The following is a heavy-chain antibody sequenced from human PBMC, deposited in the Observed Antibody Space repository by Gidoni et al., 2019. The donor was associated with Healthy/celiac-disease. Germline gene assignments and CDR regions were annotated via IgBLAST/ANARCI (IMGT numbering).Heavy chain of an antibody. CDR3: ARDLNWQQLVSGY. J-gene: IGHJ4*02. D-gene: IGHD6-13*01. V-gene: IGHV3-21*01. Sequence: EVQLVESGGGLVKAGGSLSLSCAASGFTFSSYSMNWVRQAPGKGLEWVSSISSSSSYIYYADSVKGRFTISRDNAKNSLYLKMNSLRAEDTAVYYCARDLNWQQLVSGYWGQGTLVTVSS. CDR2: ISSSSSYI. CDR1: GFTFSSYS.